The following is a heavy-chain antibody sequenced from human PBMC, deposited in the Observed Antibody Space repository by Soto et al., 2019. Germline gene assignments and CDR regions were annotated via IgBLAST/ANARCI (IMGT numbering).Heavy chain of an antibody. Sequence: EVQLVESGGGLIQPGGSLRLSCAASGFTVSSNYMSWVRQAPGKGLEWVSVIYSGGSTYYADSVKGRFTISRDNSKNTLYLQMNSLRAEDTAVYYCARVHGYCTNGVCLNPYGMDVWGQGTTVTVSS. CDR3: ARVHGYCTNGVCLNPYGMDV. V-gene: IGHV3-53*01. CDR1: GFTVSSNY. D-gene: IGHD2-8*01. CDR2: IYSGGST. J-gene: IGHJ6*02.